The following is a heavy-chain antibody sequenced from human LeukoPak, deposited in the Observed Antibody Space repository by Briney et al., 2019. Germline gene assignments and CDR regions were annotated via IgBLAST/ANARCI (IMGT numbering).Heavy chain of an antibody. CDR3: TSESGSYFT. CDR1: GFTFGDYA. D-gene: IGHD1-26*01. CDR2: IRSKAYGGTT. Sequence: EAGGSLRLSCTASGFTFGDYARSWFRQAPGKGLEWVGFIRSKAYGGTTEYAASVKGRFTISRDDSKSIAYLQMNSLKTEDTAVYYCTSESGSYFTGGQGTLVTVSS. V-gene: IGHV3-49*03. J-gene: IGHJ4*02.